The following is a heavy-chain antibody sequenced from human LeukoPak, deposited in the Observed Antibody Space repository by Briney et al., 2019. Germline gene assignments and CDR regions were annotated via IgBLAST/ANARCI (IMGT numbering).Heavy chain of an antibody. CDR2: IIPIFGTA. V-gene: IGHV1-69*05. J-gene: IGHJ5*02. Sequence: SVKVSCKASGGTFSSYAISWVRQAPGQGLEWMGGIIPIFGTANYAQKFQGRVTITTDESTSTAYMELSSLRPEDTAVYYCASSPPSYDFWSGYYYHWGQGTLVTVSS. CDR3: ASSPPSYDFWSGYYYH. D-gene: IGHD3-3*01. CDR1: GGTFSSYA.